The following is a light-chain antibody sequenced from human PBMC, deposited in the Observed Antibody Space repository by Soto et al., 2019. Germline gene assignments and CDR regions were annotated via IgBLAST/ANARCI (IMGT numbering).Light chain of an antibody. J-gene: IGKJ1*01. CDR3: QQYNNWPRT. CDR2: GVS. CDR1: QSVSSN. V-gene: IGKV3-15*01. Sequence: EIVMTQSPATVSVSPGERATLSCRASQSVSSNLAWYQQKPGQPPRLLIYGVSTRATGFPARFSGSGSGTEFTLTISSLQSEDFAVYYCQQYNNWPRTFGQGTKVEIK.